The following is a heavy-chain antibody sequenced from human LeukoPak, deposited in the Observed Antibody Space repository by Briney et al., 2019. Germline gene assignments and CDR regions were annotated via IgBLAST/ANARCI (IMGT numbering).Heavy chain of an antibody. CDR1: GFTFSTYT. J-gene: IGHJ3*02. CDR3: ARTPRPNRWSDVFDI. D-gene: IGHD2-15*01. V-gene: IGHV3-30*01. Sequence: QSGGSLRLSCAASGFTFSTYTIHWVRQAPGKGLEWVAVLSYDGTTRYYADSVRGRFTISIDISKNTLYLQMNSLRPDDTAVYSCARTPRPNRWSDVFDIWGQGTMVTVSS. CDR2: LSYDGTTR.